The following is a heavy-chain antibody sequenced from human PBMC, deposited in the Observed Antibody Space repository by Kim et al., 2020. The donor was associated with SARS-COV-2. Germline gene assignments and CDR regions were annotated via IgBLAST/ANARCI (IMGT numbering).Heavy chain of an antibody. CDR3: AKDLRFGYCSSTSCSQD. Sequence: GGSLRLSCAASGFTFDDYAMHWVRQAPGEGLEWVSGISWNSGSIGYADSVKGRFTISRDNAKNSLYLQMNSLRAEDTALYYCAKDLRFGYCSSTSCSQDWGQGTLVTVSS. CDR2: ISWNSGSI. J-gene: IGHJ4*02. V-gene: IGHV3-9*01. CDR1: GFTFDDYA. D-gene: IGHD2-2*01.